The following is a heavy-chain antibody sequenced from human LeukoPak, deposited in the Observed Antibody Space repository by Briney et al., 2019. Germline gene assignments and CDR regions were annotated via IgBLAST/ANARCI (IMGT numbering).Heavy chain of an antibody. J-gene: IGHJ3*02. CDR1: GFTLSSYA. Sequence: GGSLRLSCAASGFTLSSYAMSWGRHAPGKGLEWVSAIIGMGGSTYYTHSVKGRFTISRDNSKNTLYLQMNSLRAEDTAVYYCAKDRFLWVSVGAFDIWGQGTMVTVSS. CDR2: IIGMGGST. V-gene: IGHV3-23*01. D-gene: IGHD2/OR15-2a*01. CDR3: AKDRFLWVSVGAFDI.